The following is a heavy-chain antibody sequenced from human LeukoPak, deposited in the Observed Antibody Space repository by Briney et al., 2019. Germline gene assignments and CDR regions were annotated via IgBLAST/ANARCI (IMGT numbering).Heavy chain of an antibody. Sequence: SETLSFTCTVSGGSISSYYWSWIRQPPGKGLEWIGYIYYSGSTNYNPSLKSRVTISVDTSKNQFSLKLSSVTAADTAVYYCARWYSGSYYAYYYYYYMDVWGKGTTVTVSS. CDR2: IYYSGST. J-gene: IGHJ6*03. V-gene: IGHV4-59*01. CDR3: ARWYSGSYYAYYYYYYMDV. CDR1: GGSISSYY. D-gene: IGHD1-26*01.